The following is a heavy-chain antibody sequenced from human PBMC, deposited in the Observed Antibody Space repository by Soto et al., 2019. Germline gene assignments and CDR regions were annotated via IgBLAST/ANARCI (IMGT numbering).Heavy chain of an antibody. Sequence: QVQLVQSGAEVRKPGSSVKVSCEASGGSFNNSVISWLRQAPGQGLEWMGGIIPNYEAANYAQKLRGRLTITADKATNTAYMELNSLRPEDTATYYGARYWNAGTLYGAFDIWGQGTTVIVS. CDR2: IIPNYEAA. CDR3: ARYWNAGTLYGAFDI. D-gene: IGHD4-17*01. J-gene: IGHJ3*02. CDR1: GGSFNNSV. V-gene: IGHV1-69*06.